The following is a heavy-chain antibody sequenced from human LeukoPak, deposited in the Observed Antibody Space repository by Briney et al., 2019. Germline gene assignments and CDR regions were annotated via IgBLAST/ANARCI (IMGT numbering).Heavy chain of an antibody. CDR2: IYYSGNT. Sequence: SETLSLTCTVSGVYISSSNSYWGWIRQPPGKGLEWIGSIYYSGNTYYNASLKSQVSISIDTSKNQFSLKLTSVTAADTAVYYCARQTGSGLFILPGGQGTLVTVSS. V-gene: IGHV4-39*01. D-gene: IGHD3/OR15-3a*01. CDR1: GVYISSSNSY. CDR3: ARQTGSGLFILP. J-gene: IGHJ4*02.